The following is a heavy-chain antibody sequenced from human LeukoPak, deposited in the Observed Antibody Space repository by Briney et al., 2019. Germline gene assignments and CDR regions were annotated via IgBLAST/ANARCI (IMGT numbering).Heavy chain of an antibody. D-gene: IGHD3-10*01. Sequence: GASVKVSCKASGGTFSSYAISWVRQAPGQGLEWMGGIIPIFGTANYAQKFQGRVTITADESTSTAYMELSSLRSEDTAVYYCASSKAVGSRFDYWGQGTLVTVSS. CDR2: IIPIFGTA. J-gene: IGHJ4*02. V-gene: IGHV1-69*01. CDR3: ASSKAVGSRFDY. CDR1: GGTFSSYA.